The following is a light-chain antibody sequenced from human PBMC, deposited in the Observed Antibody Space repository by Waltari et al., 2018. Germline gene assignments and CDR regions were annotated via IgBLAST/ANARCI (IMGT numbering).Light chain of an antibody. CDR3: QQYNNWPFT. J-gene: IGKJ3*01. Sequence: EIVMTQSPATLSVSPGERATLSCRASQSVSSNLAWYQQKPGQAPRHLIYGAYTRATGIPARFSGSGSGTEFTLTISSLQSEDFAVYYCQQYNNWPFTFGPGTKVDIK. V-gene: IGKV3-15*01. CDR1: QSVSSN. CDR2: GAY.